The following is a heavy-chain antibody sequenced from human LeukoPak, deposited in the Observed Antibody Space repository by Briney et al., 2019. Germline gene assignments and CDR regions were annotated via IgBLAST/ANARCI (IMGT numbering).Heavy chain of an antibody. CDR3: ARGTNSSENWFDP. J-gene: IGHJ5*02. CDR1: GFTFSSYS. Sequence: GGSLRLSCAASGFTFSSYSMNWVRQAPGKGLEWVSSISSSSSYIYYADSVKGRFTISRDNAKNSLYLQMNSLRAEDTAVYYCARGTNSSENWFDPWGQGTLVTVSS. CDR2: ISSSSSYI. V-gene: IGHV3-21*01. D-gene: IGHD6-6*01.